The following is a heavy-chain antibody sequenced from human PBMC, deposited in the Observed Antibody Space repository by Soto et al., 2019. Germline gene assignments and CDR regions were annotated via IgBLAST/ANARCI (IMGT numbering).Heavy chain of an antibody. V-gene: IGHV4-34*01. Sequence: SETLSLTGAAHGGSFSAYYWSWIRKPPGKGLEWSGEINHSGGTSYNPSLKSRVTISVDTSKSQFSLKLASVTAADRAVYYFVRGSVDTVESSGFYEYWGQVAPVTVSS. CDR1: GGSFSAYY. CDR2: INHSGGT. CDR3: VRGSVDTVESSGFYEY. J-gene: IGHJ4*02. D-gene: IGHD3-22*01.